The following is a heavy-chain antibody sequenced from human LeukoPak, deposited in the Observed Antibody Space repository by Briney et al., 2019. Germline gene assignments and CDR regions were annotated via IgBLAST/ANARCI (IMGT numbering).Heavy chain of an antibody. D-gene: IGHD2-15*01. CDR3: ARGKDPLTYWFDS. CDR1: GGSISSYY. V-gene: IGHV4-59*01. Sequence: SETLSLTCTVSGGSISSYYWSWIRQPPGKGLEWIGYIYYSGSTNYNPSLKGRVTISVDTSKNQFSLKLSSVTAADTAVYYCARGKDPLTYWFDSWGQGTLVTVSS. J-gene: IGHJ5*01. CDR2: IYYSGST.